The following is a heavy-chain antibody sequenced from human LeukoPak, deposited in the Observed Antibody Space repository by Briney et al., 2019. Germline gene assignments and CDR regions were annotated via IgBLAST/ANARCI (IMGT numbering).Heavy chain of an antibody. Sequence: NSSETLSLTCTVSGVSVSSYYWSWIRQPAGKGLEWIGHTYTSGSTNYNPSLKSRVTISVDTSKNQFSLKLSSVTAADTAVYYCASSHLYSSSWYLSGRFDFWGQGTLVTVSS. V-gene: IGHV4-4*07. CDR1: GVSVSSYY. CDR3: ASSHLYSSSWYLSGRFDF. CDR2: TYTSGST. J-gene: IGHJ4*02. D-gene: IGHD6-13*01.